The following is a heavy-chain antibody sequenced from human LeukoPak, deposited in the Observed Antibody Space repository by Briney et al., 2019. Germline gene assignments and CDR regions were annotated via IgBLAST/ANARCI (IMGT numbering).Heavy chain of an antibody. CDR2: IYSDGST. D-gene: IGHD5-18*01. Sequence: GGSLRLSCAASGFTLSSYEMNWVRQAPGKGLEWVSVIYSDGSTYYADSVKGRFTISRDNSKNTLYLQMNSLRAEDTAVYYCARGGPRDGYDYWGQGTLVTVSS. J-gene: IGHJ4*02. V-gene: IGHV3-66*01. CDR3: ARGGPRDGYDY. CDR1: GFTLSSYE.